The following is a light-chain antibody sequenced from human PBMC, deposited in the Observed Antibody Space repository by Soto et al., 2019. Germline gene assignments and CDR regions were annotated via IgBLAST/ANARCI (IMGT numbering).Light chain of an antibody. Sequence: DIQMTQSPSSLSASVGDRVTITCRASQSISSYLNWYQQKPGKAPKLLIYAASSLQSGVPSRFSGSGSGTDFTLTISSLQPEDFATYYCQQSYSTLTWTFGQGPKVEIK. J-gene: IGKJ1*01. CDR2: AAS. V-gene: IGKV1-39*01. CDR3: QQSYSTLTWT. CDR1: QSISSY.